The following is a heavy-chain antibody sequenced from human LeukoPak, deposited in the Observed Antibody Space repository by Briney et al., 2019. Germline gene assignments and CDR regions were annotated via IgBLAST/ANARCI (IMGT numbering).Heavy chain of an antibody. Sequence: SETLSLTCTVSGYSISSGYYWSWIRQPPGKGLEWIGEINHRGSTNYNPSLKSRVTISVDTSKNQFSLKLSSVTAADTAVYYCARSGGPLNWFDPWGQGTLVTVSS. CDR3: ARSGGPLNWFDP. J-gene: IGHJ5*02. CDR2: INHRGST. V-gene: IGHV4-38-2*02. CDR1: GYSISSGYY.